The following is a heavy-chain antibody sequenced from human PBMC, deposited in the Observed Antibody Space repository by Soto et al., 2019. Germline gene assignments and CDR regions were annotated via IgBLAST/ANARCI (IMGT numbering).Heavy chain of an antibody. V-gene: IGHV3-21*01. CDR3: ARRYCSSTSCFHDAFDI. Sequence: GGSLRLSCAASGFTFSSYSMNWVRQAPGKGLEWVSSISSSSSYIYYADSVKGRFTISRDNAKNSLYMQMNSLRAEDTAVYYCARRYCSSTSCFHDAFDIWGQGTMVTVSS. CDR2: ISSSSSYI. J-gene: IGHJ3*02. D-gene: IGHD2-2*01. CDR1: GFTFSSYS.